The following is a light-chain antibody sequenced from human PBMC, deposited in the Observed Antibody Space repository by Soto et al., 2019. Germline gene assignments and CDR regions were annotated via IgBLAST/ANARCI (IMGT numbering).Light chain of an antibody. CDR3: LLSYSAIGV. V-gene: IGLV1-40*01. CDR2: GNT. CDR1: SSNIGAGYD. J-gene: IGLJ2*01. Sequence: QSVLTQPPSVSGAPGQRVTISCTGSSSNIGAGYDVHWYQQLPGRAPKLLIYGNTNRPSGVPDRFSGSKSGTSASLAITGLQAEDEADYYCLLSYSAIGVFGGGTKLTVL.